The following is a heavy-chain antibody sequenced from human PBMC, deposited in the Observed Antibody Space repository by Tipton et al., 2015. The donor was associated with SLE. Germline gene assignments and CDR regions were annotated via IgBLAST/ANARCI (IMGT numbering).Heavy chain of an antibody. CDR2: ISYSGGT. D-gene: IGHD2-21*02. Sequence: TLSLTCSVSSYSIYNGFYWGWIRQSPGKGLEWIGYISYSGGTNYNPSLKSRVTISVDTAKNQFSLKLTSVTAADTAVYYCARGMVTWRGAILGVDVWGQGTTVNVSS. J-gene: IGHJ6*02. CDR3: ARGMVTWRGAILGVDV. V-gene: IGHV4-38-2*02. CDR1: SYSIYNGFY.